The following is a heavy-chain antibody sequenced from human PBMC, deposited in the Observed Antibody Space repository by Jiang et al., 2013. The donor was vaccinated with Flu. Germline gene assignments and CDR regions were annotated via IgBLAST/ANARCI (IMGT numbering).Heavy chain of an antibody. Sequence: VQLVESGGGLVKPGGSLRLSCAASGFIFSDCYMSWIRQAPGKGLEWIAYISSGGDTIHYADSVNGRFTISRDNARNSLYLQMNSLRTDDTAIYYCAREKPGDYGSATSFDLWGQGALITVSS. CDR3: AREKPGDYGSATSFDL. CDR1: GFIFSDCY. V-gene: IGHV3-11*01. CDR2: ISSGGDTI. J-gene: IGHJ4*02. D-gene: IGHD3-10*01.